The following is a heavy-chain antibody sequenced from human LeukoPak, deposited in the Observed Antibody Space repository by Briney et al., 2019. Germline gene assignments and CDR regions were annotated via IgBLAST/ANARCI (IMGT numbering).Heavy chain of an antibody. CDR2: ISYDGSNK. V-gene: IGHV3-30*03. D-gene: IGHD3-3*01. Sequence: PGGSLRLSCAASGFTFSSYGMHWVRQAPGKGLEWVAVISYDGSNKYYADSVKGRFTISRDNAKNSLYLQMNSLRAEDTAVYYCARGDSTIFPFDPWGQGTLVTVSS. CDR1: GFTFSSYG. J-gene: IGHJ5*02. CDR3: ARGDSTIFPFDP.